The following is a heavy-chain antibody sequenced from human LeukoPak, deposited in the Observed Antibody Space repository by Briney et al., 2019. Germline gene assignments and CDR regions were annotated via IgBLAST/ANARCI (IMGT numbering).Heavy chain of an antibody. D-gene: IGHD6-13*01. Sequence: GASVKVSCKASGYTFTGYYMHWVRQAPGQGLEWMGIINPSGGSTSYAQKFQGRVTMTRDTSTSTVYMELSSLRSEDTAVYYCAREGGIAAPRRSLDYWGQGTLVTVSS. V-gene: IGHV1-46*01. CDR1: GYTFTGYY. CDR3: AREGGIAAPRRSLDY. J-gene: IGHJ4*02. CDR2: INPSGGST.